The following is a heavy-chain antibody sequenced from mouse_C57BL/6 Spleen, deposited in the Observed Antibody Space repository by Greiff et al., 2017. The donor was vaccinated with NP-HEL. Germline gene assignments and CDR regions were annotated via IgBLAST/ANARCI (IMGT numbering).Heavy chain of an antibody. J-gene: IGHJ1*03. CDR3: ARRRITTVVATDFDV. CDR2: IYPGDGDT. Sequence: QVQLQQSGPELVKPGASVKISCKASGYAFSSSWMNWVKQRPGKGLEWIGRIYPGDGDTNYNGKFKGKATLTADKSSSTAYMQLSSLTSEDSAVYFCARRRITTVVATDFDVWGTGTTVTVSS. V-gene: IGHV1-82*01. D-gene: IGHD1-1*01. CDR1: GYAFSSSW.